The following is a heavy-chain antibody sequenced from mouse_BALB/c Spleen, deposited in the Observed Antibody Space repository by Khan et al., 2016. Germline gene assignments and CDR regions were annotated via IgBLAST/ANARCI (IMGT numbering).Heavy chain of an antibody. V-gene: IGHV9-1*02. CDR1: GYTFTNYG. CDR2: INTYTGEP. D-gene: IGHD2-3*01. CDR3: ERRRGYLSATDY. J-gene: IGHJ4*01. Sequence: QIQLVQSGPELKKPGETVKISCKASGYTFTNYGMNWVKQAPGKGLKWMGWINTYTGEPTYADDFKGRFAFSLETSASTAYVRINNLKSEDMARDFCERRRGYLSATDYWGQGTLVTVSS.